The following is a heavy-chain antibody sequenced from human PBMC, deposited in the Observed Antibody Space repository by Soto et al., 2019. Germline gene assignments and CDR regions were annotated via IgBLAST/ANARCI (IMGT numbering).Heavy chain of an antibody. CDR1: GFTFSSYG. V-gene: IGHV3-30*18. J-gene: IGHJ4*02. D-gene: IGHD2-2*01. Sequence: LRLSCAASGFTFSSYGMHWVRQAPGKGLEWVAVISYDGSNKYYADSVKGRFTISRDNSKNTLYLQMNSLRAEDTAVYYCAKDCAGTSCFDYWGQGTLVTVSS. CDR3: AKDCAGTSCFDY. CDR2: ISYDGSNK.